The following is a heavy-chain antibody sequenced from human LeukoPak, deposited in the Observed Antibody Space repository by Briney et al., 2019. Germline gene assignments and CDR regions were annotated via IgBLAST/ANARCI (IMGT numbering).Heavy chain of an antibody. V-gene: IGHV3-30*02. J-gene: IGHJ4*02. CDR1: GFTFSSYG. CDR3: AKEVAYYGSGSYYNFDY. Sequence: GGSLRLSCAASGFTFSSYGMHWVRQAPGKGLEWVAFIRYDGSNKYYADSVKGRFTISRDNSKNTLYLQMNSLRAEDTAVYYCAKEVAYYGSGSYYNFDYWGQGTLVTVSS. CDR2: IRYDGSNK. D-gene: IGHD3-10*01.